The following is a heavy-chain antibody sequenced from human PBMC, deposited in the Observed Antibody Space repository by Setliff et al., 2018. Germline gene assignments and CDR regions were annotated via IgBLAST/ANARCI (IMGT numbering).Heavy chain of an antibody. D-gene: IGHD3-3*01. Sequence: ASVKVSCKASGYTFTSYAVHWVRQAPGQRLEWMGWINAGNGNTKYSQKFQGRVTITRDTSASTAYMELSSLRSEDTAVYYCAREFTRYYNFWSAHRYYMDVWGKGTTVTVSS. CDR2: INAGNGNT. V-gene: IGHV1-3*01. J-gene: IGHJ6*03. CDR1: GYTFTSYA. CDR3: AREFTRYYNFWSAHRYYMDV.